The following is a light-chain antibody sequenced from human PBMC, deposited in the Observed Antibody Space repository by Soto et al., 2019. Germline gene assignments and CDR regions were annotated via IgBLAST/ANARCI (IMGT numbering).Light chain of an antibody. J-gene: IGLJ3*02. CDR1: SGHNGYA. V-gene: IGLV4-69*01. Sequence: QLVLTQSPSASASLGASVNLTCTLSSGHNGYAIAWHQQQPEKGPRYLMKLNSDGSHTKGDGIPDRFSGSSSGAERYLTISSLQSEDEADYYCQTWATGIRVFGGGTKLTVL. CDR2: LNSDGSH. CDR3: QTWATGIRV.